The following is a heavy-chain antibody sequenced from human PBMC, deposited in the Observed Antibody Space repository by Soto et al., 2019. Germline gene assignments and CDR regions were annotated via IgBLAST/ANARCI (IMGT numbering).Heavy chain of an antibody. CDR2: INPSGGST. CDR1: GYTFTSYY. D-gene: IGHD3-22*01. V-gene: IGHV1-46*01. CDR3: ARVWFYDSSGFDWYFDL. J-gene: IGHJ2*01. Sequence: GASVKVSCKASGYTFTSYYMHWVRQAPGQGLEWMGIINPSGGSTSYAQKFQGRVTMTRDTSMSTVYMELSSLRSEDTAVYYCARVWFYDSSGFDWYFDLWGRGTLVTVS.